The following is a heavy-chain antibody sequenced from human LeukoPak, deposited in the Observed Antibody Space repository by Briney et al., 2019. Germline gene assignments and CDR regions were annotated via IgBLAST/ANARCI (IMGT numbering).Heavy chain of an antibody. CDR1: GYTFTSYG. J-gene: IGHJ4*02. CDR3: ARPVWGSYRPFDY. Sequence: SVKVSCKASGYTFTSYGISWVRQPPGQGLEWMGWISAYNGNTNYAQKLQGRATMTTDTSTSTAYMELRSLRSEDTAVYYCARPVWGSYRPFDYWGQGTLVTVSS. V-gene: IGHV1-18*01. D-gene: IGHD3-16*02. CDR2: ISAYNGNT.